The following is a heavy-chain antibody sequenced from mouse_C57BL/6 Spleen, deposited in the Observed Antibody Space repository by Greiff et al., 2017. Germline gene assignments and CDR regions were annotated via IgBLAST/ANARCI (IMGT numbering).Heavy chain of an antibody. CDR3: ARENYYGSSWYFDV. J-gene: IGHJ1*03. CDR2: INYDGSST. Sequence: EVKLMESEGGLVQPGSSMKLSCTASGFTFSDYYMAWVRQVPEKGLEWVANINYDGSSTYYLDSLKSRFIISRDNAKNILYLQMSSLKSEDTATYYCARENYYGSSWYFDVWGTGTTVTVSS. CDR1: GFTFSDYY. V-gene: IGHV5-16*01. D-gene: IGHD1-1*01.